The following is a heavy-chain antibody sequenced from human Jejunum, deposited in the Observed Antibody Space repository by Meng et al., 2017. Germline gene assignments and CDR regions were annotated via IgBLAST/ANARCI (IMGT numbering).Heavy chain of an antibody. CDR2: IKSDGIST. J-gene: IGHJ4*02. D-gene: IGHD2-15*01. V-gene: IGHV3-74*01. CDR1: GFTFSTYW. CDR3: ARDRGGGSCYDY. Sequence: GGSLRLSCAASGFTFSTYWMHWVRQAPGKGLEWVSRIKSDGISTIYADSVKGRFTISRDNAKNTVYLQMNSLRAEDTAVYFCARDRGGGSCYDYWGQGTLVTVSS.